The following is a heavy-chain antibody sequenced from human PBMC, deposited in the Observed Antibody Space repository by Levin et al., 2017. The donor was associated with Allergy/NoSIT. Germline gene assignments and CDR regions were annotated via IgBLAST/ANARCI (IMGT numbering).Heavy chain of an antibody. CDR1: GFTFSSYA. CDR2: ISYDGSNK. D-gene: IGHD6-19*01. Sequence: PGGSLRLSCAASGFTFSSYAMHWVRQAPGKGLEWVAVISYDGSNKYYADSVKGRFTISRDNSKNTLYLQMNSLRAEDTAVYYCARSGAVAGSYWGQGTLVTVSS. V-gene: IGHV3-30-3*01. J-gene: IGHJ4*02. CDR3: ARSGAVAGSY.